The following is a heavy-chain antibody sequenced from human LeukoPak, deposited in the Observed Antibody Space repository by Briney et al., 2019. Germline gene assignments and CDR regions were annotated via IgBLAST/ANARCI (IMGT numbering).Heavy chain of an antibody. J-gene: IGHJ3*02. CDR1: GFTFSSYS. Sequence: PGGSLRLSCAASGFTFSSYSMNWVRQAPGKGLEWVSYVSSSSSTIYYADSVKGRFTISRDNSKNTLYLQMNSLRAEDTAVYYCAKDSARIAVAGGGGIGAFDIWGQGTMVTVSS. CDR3: AKDSARIAVAGGGGIGAFDI. V-gene: IGHV3-48*01. CDR2: VSSSSSTI. D-gene: IGHD6-19*01.